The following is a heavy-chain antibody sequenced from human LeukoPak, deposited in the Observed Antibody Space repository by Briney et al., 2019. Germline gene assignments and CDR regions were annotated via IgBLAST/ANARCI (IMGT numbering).Heavy chain of an antibody. V-gene: IGHV1-2*02. J-gene: IGHJ4*02. CDR1: GYTFTSYY. Sequence: ASVKVSCKASGYTFTSYYMHWVRQAPGQVLEWMGWINPNSGGTNYAQKFQGRVTMTRDTSISTAYMELSRLRSDDTAVYYCASPYSGSYWDFDYWGQGTLVTVSS. D-gene: IGHD1-26*01. CDR3: ASPYSGSYWDFDY. CDR2: INPNSGGT.